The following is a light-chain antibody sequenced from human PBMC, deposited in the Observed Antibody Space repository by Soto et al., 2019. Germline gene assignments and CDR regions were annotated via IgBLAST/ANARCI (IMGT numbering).Light chain of an antibody. CDR2: EVS. V-gene: IGLV2-14*01. CDR1: SSAVGGYNY. CDR3: CSYTSSSSPDV. J-gene: IGLJ1*01. Sequence: QSALTQPASVSGSPGQSITISCTGTSSAVGGYNYVSWYQQHPGKAPKLMIYEVSNRPSGVANRFSRSNSGNTSSPTISGLQAEDEADYYCCSYTSSSSPDVFGTGTKLTVL.